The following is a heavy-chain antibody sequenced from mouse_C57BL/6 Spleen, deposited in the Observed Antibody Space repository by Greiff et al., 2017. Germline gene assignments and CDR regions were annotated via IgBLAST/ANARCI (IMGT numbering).Heavy chain of an antibody. CDR3: ARRRNDYDGYAMDY. J-gene: IGHJ4*01. V-gene: IGHV1-82*01. CDR1: GYAFSSSW. D-gene: IGHD2-4*01. Sequence: VQLQQSGPELVKPGASVKISCKASGYAFSSSWMNWVKQRPGKGLEWIGRIYPGDGDTNYNGKFKGKATLTADKSSSTAYMQLSSLTSEDSAVYFCARRRNDYDGYAMDYWGQGTSVTVSS. CDR2: IYPGDGDT.